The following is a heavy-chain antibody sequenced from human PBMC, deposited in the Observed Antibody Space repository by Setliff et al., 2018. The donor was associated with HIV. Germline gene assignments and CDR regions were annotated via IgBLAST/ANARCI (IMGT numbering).Heavy chain of an antibody. Sequence: GGSLRLSCAASGFTFRNYKFNWVRQAPGRGLEWVSSISIGSGGAIDYADSVQGRFTISRDNSKNSLYLQMNSLRVEDTAVYYGARDLTTIVTRKVFDIWGQGTKVTV. CDR1: GFTFRNYK. CDR2: ISIGSGGAI. V-gene: IGHV3-48*03. CDR3: ARDLTTIVTRKVFDI. D-gene: IGHD4-17*01. J-gene: IGHJ3*01.